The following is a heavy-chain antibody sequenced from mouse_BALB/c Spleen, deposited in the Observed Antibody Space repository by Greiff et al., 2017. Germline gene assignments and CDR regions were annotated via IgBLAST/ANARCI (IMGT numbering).Heavy chain of an antibody. J-gene: IGHJ2*01. CDR1: GYTFTSYD. Sequence: VKLQESGAELVKPGASVKLSCKASGYTFTSYDINWVRQRPEQGLEWIGWIFPGDGSTKYNEKFKGKATLTVDKSSSTAHMELLSLTSEDSAVYYCGREGYDGLPKDYWGQGTTLTVSS. CDR3: GREGYDGLPKDY. CDR2: IFPGDGST. D-gene: IGHD2-3*01. V-gene: IGHV1-85*01.